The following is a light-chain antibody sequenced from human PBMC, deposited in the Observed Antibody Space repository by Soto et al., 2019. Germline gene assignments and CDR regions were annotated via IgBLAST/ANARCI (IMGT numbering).Light chain of an antibody. V-gene: IGKV4-1*01. Sequence: DIVMTQSPDSLAVSLGERATINCKSGQSILYSNRNYLAWYQQKPGQPPKVLIYWASTRESGVPDRFSGSGSGTDFTLTISSLQAEDVAVYYCQQYYHTPFTFAPGTKVDFK. CDR1: QSILYSNRNY. CDR3: QQYYHTPFT. J-gene: IGKJ3*01. CDR2: WAS.